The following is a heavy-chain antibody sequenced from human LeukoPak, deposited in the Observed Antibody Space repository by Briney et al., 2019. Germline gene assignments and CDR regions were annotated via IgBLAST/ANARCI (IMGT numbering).Heavy chain of an antibody. CDR1: EFTFSNYA. Sequence: PGGSLRLSCAASEFTFSNYAMSWVRQAPGKGLEWVSSIGAGGGSTYYADSVKGRFTISRDNSKNTLYLQMNSLRAEDTAVYYCAKDRDIKGWYPYYFDYWGQGTLVTVSS. CDR2: IGAGGGST. D-gene: IGHD6-19*01. CDR3: AKDRDIKGWYPYYFDY. J-gene: IGHJ4*02. V-gene: IGHV3-23*01.